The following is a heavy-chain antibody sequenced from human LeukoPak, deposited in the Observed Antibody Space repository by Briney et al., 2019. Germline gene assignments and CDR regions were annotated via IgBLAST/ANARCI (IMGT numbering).Heavy chain of an antibody. CDR2: ISSSSSYI. J-gene: IGHJ4*02. V-gene: IGHV3-21*01. CDR1: GFTFSSYG. CDR3: ARAGEFSWAFDY. D-gene: IGHD6-13*01. Sequence: PGRSLRLSCAASGFTFSSYGMPWVREAPGKGLEWVSFISSSSSYIYYADSVKGRFTISRDNAKNSLYLQMNSLRAEDTAVYYCARAGEFSWAFDYWGQGTLVTVSS.